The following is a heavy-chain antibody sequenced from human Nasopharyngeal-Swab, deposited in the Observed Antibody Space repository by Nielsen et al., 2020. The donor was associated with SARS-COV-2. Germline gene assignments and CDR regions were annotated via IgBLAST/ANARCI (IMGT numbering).Heavy chain of an antibody. Sequence: GGSLRLSCTGSGYIFPAYWIAWVRQLHGKGLEWLGIIYPGDSDTTYSPSFQGRVHLSADKSINTAYLQWSSLQASDTGIYYCTRGIDFAYWGQGTLVTVSS. CDR1: GYIFPAYW. V-gene: IGHV5-51*01. CDR2: IYPGDSDT. J-gene: IGHJ4*02. CDR3: TRGIDFAY.